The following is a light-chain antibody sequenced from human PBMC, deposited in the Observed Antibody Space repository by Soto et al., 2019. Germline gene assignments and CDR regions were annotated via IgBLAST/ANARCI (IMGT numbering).Light chain of an antibody. V-gene: IGLV2-11*01. CDR3: CSYAGKYTLL. CDR1: SSDVGGYNY. Sequence: QSVLTQPRSVSGSPGQSVTISCTGTSSDVGGYNYVSWYQQHPGKAPKLMIYDVSKRPSGVPDRFSGSKSGNTASVAISGLQAEDEADYYCCSYAGKYTLLFGGGTKVTVL. CDR2: DVS. J-gene: IGLJ2*01.